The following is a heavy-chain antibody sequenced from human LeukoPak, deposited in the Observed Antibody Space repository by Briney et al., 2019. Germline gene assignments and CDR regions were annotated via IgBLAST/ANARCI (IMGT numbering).Heavy chain of an antibody. CDR3: ARDPLGRVVGSNLGHFDY. J-gene: IGHJ4*02. D-gene: IGHD2-21*01. Sequence: SETLSLTCTVSGGSISSGGYYWSWIRQPPGKGLEWIGYIYHSGSTNYNPSLKSRVTISVDKSKNQFSLKLSSVTAADTAVYYCARDPLGRVVGSNLGHFDYWGQGTLVTVSS. CDR2: IYHSGST. V-gene: IGHV4-30-2*01. CDR1: GGSISSGGYY.